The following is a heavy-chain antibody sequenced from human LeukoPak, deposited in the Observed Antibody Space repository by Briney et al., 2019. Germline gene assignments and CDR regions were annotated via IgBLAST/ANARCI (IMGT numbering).Heavy chain of an antibody. CDR2: INHSGST. Sequence: PSETLSLTCAVYGGSFSGYYWSWIRQPPGKGLEWIGEINHSGSTNYNPSLKSRVTISVDTSKNQFSLKLSSVTAADTAVYYCARDRTGFEYWGQGTLVTVSS. CDR3: ARDRTGFEY. D-gene: IGHD1-14*01. CDR1: GGSFSGYY. V-gene: IGHV4-34*01. J-gene: IGHJ4*02.